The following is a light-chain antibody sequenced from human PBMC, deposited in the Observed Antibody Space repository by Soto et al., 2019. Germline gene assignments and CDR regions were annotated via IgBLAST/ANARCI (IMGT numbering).Light chain of an antibody. J-gene: IGLJ1*01. Sequence: QSVLTQPPSVSGAPGQRDTISCTGSSSNIGAGYDVHWYQQLPGTAPKILIYGNTNRPSGVPDRFSGSKSGTSASLAITGLQAEDEADYYCQSYDSSLSVNYVFGTGTKVTVL. CDR2: GNT. V-gene: IGLV1-40*01. CDR3: QSYDSSLSVNYV. CDR1: SSNIGAGYD.